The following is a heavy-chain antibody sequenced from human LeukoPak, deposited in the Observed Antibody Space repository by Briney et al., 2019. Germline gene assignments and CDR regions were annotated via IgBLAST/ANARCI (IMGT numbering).Heavy chain of an antibody. J-gene: IGHJ4*02. CDR2: ISGGGDYT. D-gene: IGHD3-3*01. V-gene: IGHV3-23*01. CDR1: GFTFSSYT. Sequence: GGSLRLSCAASGFTFSSYTLSWVRQAPGRGLEWVSTISGGGDYTSYADSVKGRFTISRDNSKNTLYLQMNGLRVEDSALYYCAKRRFLESTPYYFDYWGQGTLVAVSS. CDR3: AKRRFLESTPYYFDY.